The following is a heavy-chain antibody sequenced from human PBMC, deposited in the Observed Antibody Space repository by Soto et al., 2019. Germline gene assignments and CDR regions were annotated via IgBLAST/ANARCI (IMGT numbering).Heavy chain of an antibody. D-gene: IGHD4-17*01. CDR3: ARKNGVLDAFDI. Sequence: PSETLSLTCAFSGYSISSSNWWGWIRQPPGKGLEWIGYIYYSGSTYYNPSLKSRVPMSVDTSKNQFSLKLSSVTAVDTAVYYCARKNGVLDAFDIWGQGTMVTVSS. V-gene: IGHV4-28*01. CDR2: IYYSGST. J-gene: IGHJ3*02. CDR1: GYSISSSNW.